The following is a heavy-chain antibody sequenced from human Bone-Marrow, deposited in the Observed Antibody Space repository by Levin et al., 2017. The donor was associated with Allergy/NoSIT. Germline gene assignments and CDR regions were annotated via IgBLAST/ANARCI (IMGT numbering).Heavy chain of an antibody. V-gene: IGHV3-30-3*01. CDR3: ARDEEEYYYGSGLDW. J-gene: IGHJ4*02. D-gene: IGHD3-10*01. Sequence: GGSLRLSCAASGFTFNTYSMHWVRQAPGKGLEWVALISYDGGSVFYADSVKGRFTISRDNSENTLYLQVNSLRVEDTAIYYCARDEEEYYYGSGLDWWGQGTQVTVSS. CDR2: ISYDGGSV. CDR1: GFTFNTYS.